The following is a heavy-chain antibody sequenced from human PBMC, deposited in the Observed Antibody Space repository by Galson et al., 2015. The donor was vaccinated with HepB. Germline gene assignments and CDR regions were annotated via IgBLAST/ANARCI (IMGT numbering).Heavy chain of an antibody. D-gene: IGHD2-2*01. CDR2: TWYRSKWYN. V-gene: IGHV6-1*01. Sequence: CAISGDSVSSKSAAWNWIRQSPSRGLEWLGRTWYRSKWYNGYAVSVKSRITINPDTSKNQFSLHLNSVTPEDTAVYYCARSTRDLDYWGQGTLVTVSS. CDR3: ARSTRDLDY. J-gene: IGHJ4*02. CDR1: GDSVSSKSAA.